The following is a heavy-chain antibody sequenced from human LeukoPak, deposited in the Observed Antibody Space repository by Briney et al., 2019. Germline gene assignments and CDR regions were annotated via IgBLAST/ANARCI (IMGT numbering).Heavy chain of an antibody. D-gene: IGHD2-15*01. CDR3: ARDGSRYDY. V-gene: IGHV4-34*01. J-gene: IGHJ4*02. CDR1: GGSFSGYY. Sequence: PSETLSLTCAVYGGSFSGYYWSWIRQPPGKGLEWIGEINHSGSTNYNPSLKSRVTISVDTSKNQFSLKLSSVTAADTAVYYCARDGSRYDYWGQGTLVTVSS. CDR2: INHSGST.